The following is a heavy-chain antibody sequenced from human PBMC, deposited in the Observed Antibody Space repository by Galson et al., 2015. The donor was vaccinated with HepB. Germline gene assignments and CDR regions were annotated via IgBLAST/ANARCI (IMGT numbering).Heavy chain of an antibody. J-gene: IGHJ5*01. D-gene: IGHD6-19*01. V-gene: IGHV1-18*01. Sequence: SVKVSCKASGYAFFTYSITWVRQAPGQGLEWMGWISPYSRDTDYERKFQGRVTMTTDTFTNTAYMELRSLRSDDTAIYYCARGALVGVVAGTQNNWFDSWGQGTLVTVSS. CDR2: ISPYSRDT. CDR1: GYAFFTYS. CDR3: ARGALVGVVAGTQNNWFDS.